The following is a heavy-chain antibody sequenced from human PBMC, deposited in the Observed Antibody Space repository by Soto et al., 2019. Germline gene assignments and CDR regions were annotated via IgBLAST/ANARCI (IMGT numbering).Heavy chain of an antibody. D-gene: IGHD4-17*01. V-gene: IGHV3-21*06. Sequence: EVQLVEAGGGLVKPGESLRLSCAASGFAFMTHNMKRVRQASGKGLEWVSSISTSGTYVFYAASGRVRFTIFRDDANNSLHPRINSLRAEHTALYICATIGDRDGFDLWGQGTAVTVSA. CDR3: ATIGDRDGFDL. CDR1: GFAFMTHN. J-gene: IGHJ3*01. CDR2: ISTSGTYV.